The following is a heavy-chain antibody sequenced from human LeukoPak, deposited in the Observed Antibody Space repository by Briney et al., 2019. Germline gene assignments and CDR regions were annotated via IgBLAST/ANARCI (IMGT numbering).Heavy chain of an antibody. Sequence: KPERSLRLSCAASGFTFSSAWMTWVRQAPGKGLEWVGRIKSNVDGGTVDYAAPVRGRFVISRDDSENTLYLQMNSLKTEDTALYYCTTYAGSWSYHPWGQGTLVTVSS. CDR3: TTYAGSWSYHP. D-gene: IGHD3-10*01. V-gene: IGHV3-15*01. CDR1: GFTFSSAW. J-gene: IGHJ5*02. CDR2: IKSNVDGGTV.